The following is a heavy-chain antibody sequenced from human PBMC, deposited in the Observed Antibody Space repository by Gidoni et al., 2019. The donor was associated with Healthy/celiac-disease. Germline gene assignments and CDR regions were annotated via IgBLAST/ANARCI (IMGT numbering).Heavy chain of an antibody. V-gene: IGHV1-3*01. CDR2: INAGNGNT. CDR1: GYTFTSYA. Sequence: QVQLVQSGAEVKKPGASVKVSCKASGYTFTSYAMHWVRQAPGQRLEWMGWINAGNGNTKYSQKFQGRVTITRDTSASTAYMELSSLRSEDTAVYYCARDGNANWNPGWYFDLWGRGTLVTVSS. J-gene: IGHJ2*01. D-gene: IGHD1-1*01. CDR3: ARDGNANWNPGWYFDL.